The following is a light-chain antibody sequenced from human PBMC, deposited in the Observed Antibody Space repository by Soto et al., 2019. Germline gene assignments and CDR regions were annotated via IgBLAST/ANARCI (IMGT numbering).Light chain of an antibody. V-gene: IGKV3D-15*01. CDR1: KSVSND. CDR2: SVS. Sequence: EIVLTQSPGTLSLSPGDRATLSCRASKSVSNDYVAWVQQKPGQTPRLLIYSVSSRATGIPARFSGSGSGTELTLTISSLQSEDFAVYYCQQYNNWPPLFTFGPGTKVDIK. CDR3: QQYNNWPPLFT. J-gene: IGKJ3*01.